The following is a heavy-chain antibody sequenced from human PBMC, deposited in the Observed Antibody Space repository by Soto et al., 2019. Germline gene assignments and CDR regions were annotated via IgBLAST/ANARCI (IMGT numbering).Heavy chain of an antibody. Sequence: ESLKISCKGSGYSFTSYWIGWVRQMPGKGLEWMGIIYPGDSDTRYSPSFQGQVTISADKSISTAYLQWSSLKASDTAMYYCATTLLGYCSGGSCYSDAFDIWGQGTMVTVSS. V-gene: IGHV5-51*01. CDR1: GYSFTSYW. CDR2: IYPGDSDT. J-gene: IGHJ3*02. D-gene: IGHD2-15*01. CDR3: ATTLLGYCSGGSCYSDAFDI.